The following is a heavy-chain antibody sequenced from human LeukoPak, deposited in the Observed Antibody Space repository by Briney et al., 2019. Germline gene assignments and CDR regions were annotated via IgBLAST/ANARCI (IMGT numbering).Heavy chain of an antibody. CDR2: INPNSGDT. Sequence: GASVKVSCKASGYTFTGDYMHWVRQAPGQGLEWMGRINPNSGDTNYAQKFQGRVTMTRDTSISTAYMELSRLRSDDTAVYYCAAGVVVAAIDYWGQGTLVTVSS. V-gene: IGHV1-2*06. CDR3: AAGVVVAAIDY. CDR1: GYTFTGDY. J-gene: IGHJ4*02. D-gene: IGHD2-15*01.